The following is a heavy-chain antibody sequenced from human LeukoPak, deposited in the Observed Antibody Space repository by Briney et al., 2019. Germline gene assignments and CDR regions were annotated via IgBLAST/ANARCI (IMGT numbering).Heavy chain of an antibody. Sequence: PSETLSLTCTVSGGSITGSYWSWLRQPPGKGLEYIGYIYYSGSTNYNPSLKSRVTISVDTPKNQFSLKLTSVTAADTALYYCATAGPISGRHNYFDSWGQGTLVTVSS. CDR2: IYYSGST. J-gene: IGHJ4*02. CDR1: GGSITGSY. D-gene: IGHD3-10*01. V-gene: IGHV4-59*01. CDR3: ATAGPISGRHNYFDS.